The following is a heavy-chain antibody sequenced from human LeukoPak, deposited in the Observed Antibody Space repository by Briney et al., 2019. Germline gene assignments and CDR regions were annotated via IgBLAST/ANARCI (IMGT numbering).Heavy chain of an antibody. CDR3: ARLPGIYSGYGNY. CDR1: GFTFSSFE. CDR2: ISTSGSTI. J-gene: IGHJ4*02. D-gene: IGHD5-12*01. V-gene: IGHV3-48*03. Sequence: PRGSLRPSCAASGFTFSSFEMNWVRQAPGKGLECVSYISTSGSTIYYADSVRGRFTISRDNAKNSLYLQMNSLRAEDTAVYYCARLPGIYSGYGNYWGQGTLVTVSS.